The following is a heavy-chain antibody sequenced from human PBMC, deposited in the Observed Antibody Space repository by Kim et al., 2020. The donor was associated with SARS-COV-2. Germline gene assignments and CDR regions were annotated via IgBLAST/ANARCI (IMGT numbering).Heavy chain of an antibody. V-gene: IGHV3-23*01. D-gene: IGHD5-12*01. CDR2: ISGGGSNS. Sequence: GGSLRLSCAASGFTFSRYAMTWVRQAPGKGLEWVSTISGGGSNSYYADSVKGRFTISRDSSKNTLYLQMNSLRAEDPAVYYCAKVGAWSGYDFEYWGQGT. J-gene: IGHJ4*02. CDR1: GFTFSRYA. CDR3: AKVGAWSGYDFEY.